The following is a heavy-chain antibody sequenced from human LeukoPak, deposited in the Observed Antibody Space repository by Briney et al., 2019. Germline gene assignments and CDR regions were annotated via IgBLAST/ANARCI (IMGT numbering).Heavy chain of an antibody. CDR3: ARDAYSSSWYDRYYYYYMDV. D-gene: IGHD6-13*01. CDR2: IYYSGST. J-gene: IGHJ6*03. V-gene: IGHV4-59*12. CDR1: GGSISNYY. Sequence: SETLSLTCTVSGGSISNYYWSWIRQSPVKGLEWIGFIYYSGSTNYNPSLKSRVTISVDTSKNQFSLKLSSVTAADTAVYYCARDAYSSSWYDRYYYYYMDVWGKGTTVTVSS.